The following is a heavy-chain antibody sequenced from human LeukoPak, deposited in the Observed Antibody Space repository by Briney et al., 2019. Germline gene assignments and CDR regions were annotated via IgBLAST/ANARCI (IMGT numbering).Heavy chain of an antibody. D-gene: IGHD6-19*01. J-gene: IGHJ4*02. CDR1: GFTFSSYS. Sequence: GGSLRLSCAASGFTFSSYSMNWVRQAPGKGLEWVSYISSSSSTIYYADSVKGRFTISRDNSKNTLYLQMNSLRAEDTAVYYCAKDRIAVAGIVDYWGQGTLVTVSS. CDR3: AKDRIAVAGIVDY. CDR2: ISSSSSTI. V-gene: IGHV3-48*01.